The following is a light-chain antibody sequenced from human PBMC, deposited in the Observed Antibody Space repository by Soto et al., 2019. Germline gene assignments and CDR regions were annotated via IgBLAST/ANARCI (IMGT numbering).Light chain of an antibody. CDR2: GAS. Sequence: VMTQSPATLSVSPGEGATLSCRASQSVGSDLAWYQQKPGQAPRLVIYGASSRATGIPDRFSGGGSGTDFTLTISRLEPEDFAVYYCQHYGSSPRTFGQGTKVDIK. V-gene: IGKV3-20*01. J-gene: IGKJ1*01. CDR1: QSVGSD. CDR3: QHYGSSPRT.